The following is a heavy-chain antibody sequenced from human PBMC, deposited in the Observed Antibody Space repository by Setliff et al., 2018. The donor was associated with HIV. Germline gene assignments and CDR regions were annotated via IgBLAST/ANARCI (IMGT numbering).Heavy chain of an antibody. D-gene: IGHD3-10*01. Sequence: AASVKVSCKASGYTFTSYYLNWVRQAPGQGLEWMGIINPSGGNTKYAQKFQGRVTMTRDTSTSTVYMELSSLRSEDTALYYCARDHYYGSGTYYRGGSGFDPWGQGTLVTVSS. V-gene: IGHV1-46*01. CDR1: GYTFTSYY. J-gene: IGHJ5*02. CDR2: INPSGGNT. CDR3: ARDHYYGSGTYYRGGSGFDP.